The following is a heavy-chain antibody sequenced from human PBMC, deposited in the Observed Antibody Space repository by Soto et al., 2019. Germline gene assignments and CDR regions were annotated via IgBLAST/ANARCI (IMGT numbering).Heavy chain of an antibody. CDR3: ARQIYDSDTGPNFQYYFDS. V-gene: IGHV3-23*01. CDR1: GFTFRGYA. J-gene: IGHJ4*02. Sequence: GGSLRLSCAASGFTFRGYAMSWVRQAPGRGLEWVSGVSNSGSSTYYADSVKGRFTISRDNSKNTLYLQMNSLRAEDTAMYYCARQIYDSDTGPNFQYYFDSWGQGTPVTVSS. CDR2: VSNSGSST. D-gene: IGHD3-22*01.